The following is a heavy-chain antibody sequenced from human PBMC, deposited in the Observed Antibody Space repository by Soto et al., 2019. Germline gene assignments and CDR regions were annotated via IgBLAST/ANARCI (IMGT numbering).Heavy chain of an antibody. D-gene: IGHD2-21*02. V-gene: IGHV1-69*13. CDR3: ARGRGGGDAVFDY. Sequence: SVKVSCKASGGTFSSYAISWVRQAPGQGLEWMGGIIPIFGTADYAQKFQGRVTITADESTSTAYMELSSLRSEDTAVYYCARGRGGGDAVFDYWGQGTLVTVSS. J-gene: IGHJ4*02. CDR1: GGTFSSYA. CDR2: IIPIFGTA.